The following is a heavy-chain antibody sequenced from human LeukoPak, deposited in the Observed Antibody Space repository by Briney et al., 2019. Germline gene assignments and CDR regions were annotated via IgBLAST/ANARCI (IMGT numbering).Heavy chain of an antibody. D-gene: IGHD1-26*01. Sequence: SETLSLTCTVSGYSISSGFYWGWIRQPPGKGLEWIGHIYHSGSTYYNPSLKSRVTISVDTSKSQFSLKLSSVTAADTAVYYCARRRGSYNAFDIWGQGTMVTVSS. CDR1: GYSISSGFY. CDR3: ARRRGSYNAFDI. J-gene: IGHJ3*02. CDR2: IYHSGST. V-gene: IGHV4-38-2*02.